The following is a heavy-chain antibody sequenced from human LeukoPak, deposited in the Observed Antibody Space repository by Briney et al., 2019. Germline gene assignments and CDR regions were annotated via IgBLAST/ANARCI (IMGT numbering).Heavy chain of an antibody. D-gene: IGHD6-19*01. Sequence: SETLSLTCTVSGGSISSYYWSWIRQPPGEGLEWIGYIYYSGSTNYNPSLKSRVTISVDTSKNQFSLKLSSVTAADTAVYYCANAVAGSPLFQHWGQGTLVTVSS. V-gene: IGHV4-59*01. CDR3: ANAVAGSPLFQH. CDR1: GGSISSYY. J-gene: IGHJ1*01. CDR2: IYYSGST.